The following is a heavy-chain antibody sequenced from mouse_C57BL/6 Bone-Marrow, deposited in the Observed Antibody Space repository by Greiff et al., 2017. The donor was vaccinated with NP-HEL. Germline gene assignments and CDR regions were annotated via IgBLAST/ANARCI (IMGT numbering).Heavy chain of an antibody. CDR1: GYTFTSYW. CDR2: IHPNSGST. D-gene: IGHD1-1*01. Sequence: VQLQQPGAELVKPGASVKLSCKASGYTFTSYWMHWVKQRPGQGLEWIGMIHPNSGSTNYNEKFKSKATLTVDKSSSTAHMQLSSLTSEDSAVYYCARSLYYGSSYEYFDVWGTGTTVTVSS. J-gene: IGHJ1*03. CDR3: ARSLYYGSSYEYFDV. V-gene: IGHV1-64*01.